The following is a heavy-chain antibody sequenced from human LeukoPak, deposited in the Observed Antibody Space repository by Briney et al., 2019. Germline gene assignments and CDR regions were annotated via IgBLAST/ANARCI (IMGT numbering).Heavy chain of an antibody. Sequence: GESLKISCQGFGFSFSRYWIGWVRQMPGRGLEWMGIIYCGDSDTRYGPSFQGQVTISADRSTSTAYLQWSNLKASDTAIYYCARSALSSGSLYYFEYWGQGTLVTVSS. J-gene: IGHJ4*02. CDR3: ARSALSSGSLYYFEY. V-gene: IGHV5-51*01. CDR1: GFSFSRYW. D-gene: IGHD1-26*01. CDR2: IYCGDSDT.